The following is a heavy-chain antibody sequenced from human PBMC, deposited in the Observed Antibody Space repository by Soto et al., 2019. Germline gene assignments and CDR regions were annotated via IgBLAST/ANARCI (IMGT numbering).Heavy chain of an antibody. D-gene: IGHD3-3*01. CDR1: GGSISTSAYY. CDR2: IYYSGST. CDR3: ARAGYYWCDP. V-gene: IGHV4-31*03. Sequence: QVQLQESGPGLVKPSQTLSLTCTVSGGSISTSAYYWTWIRQHPGKGLEYIGYIYYSGSTDYNPSLKSRSTISIDKSKNHFTLNLSSVTSAATAVYFCARAGYYWCDPWGQGTLVTVAA. J-gene: IGHJ5*02.